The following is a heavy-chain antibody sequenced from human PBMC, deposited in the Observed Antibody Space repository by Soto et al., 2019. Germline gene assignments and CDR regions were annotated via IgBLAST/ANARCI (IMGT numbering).Heavy chain of an antibody. CDR2: ISSNSAYI. CDR3: TRDASRDSSARGWFDP. V-gene: IGHV3-21*02. J-gene: IGHJ5*02. Sequence: EVQLVESGGGLVKPGGSLRLSCAASGFTFRSFTMNWVRQAPGKGLEWVSTISSNSAYIYYTDALRGRFNISRDNAKNSLHLQMNSLRAEDKALYYCTRDASRDSSARGWFDPWGPGTLVTVSS. D-gene: IGHD6-13*01. CDR1: GFTFRSFT.